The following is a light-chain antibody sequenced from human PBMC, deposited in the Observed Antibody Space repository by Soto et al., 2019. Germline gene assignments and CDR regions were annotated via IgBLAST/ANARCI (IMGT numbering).Light chain of an antibody. CDR3: QQSNNWPWT. V-gene: IGKV3-15*01. CDR1: QSVSSN. Sequence: IVMTQSPATLSVSPGERATLSCRASQSVSSNLAWYQQKPGQAPRLLIYGASTRATGVPARFSGSGSGTEFTLTISTLQSEDFGIYYCQQSNNWPWTFGQGTKVDIK. CDR2: GAS. J-gene: IGKJ1*01.